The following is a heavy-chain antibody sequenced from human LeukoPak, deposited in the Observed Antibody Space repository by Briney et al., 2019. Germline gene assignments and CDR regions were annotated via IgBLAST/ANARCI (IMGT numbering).Heavy chain of an antibody. CDR2: IIPIFGTA. J-gene: IGHJ4*02. Sequence: SVKVSCKASGGTFSSYAISWVRQAPGQGLEWMGRIIPIFGTANYAQKFQGRVTITADESTSTAYMELSSLRSEDTAVYYRARGGYCSSTSCYAIEGYWGQGTLVTVSS. CDR1: GGTFSSYA. D-gene: IGHD2-2*03. V-gene: IGHV1-69*13. CDR3: ARGGYCSSTSCYAIEGY.